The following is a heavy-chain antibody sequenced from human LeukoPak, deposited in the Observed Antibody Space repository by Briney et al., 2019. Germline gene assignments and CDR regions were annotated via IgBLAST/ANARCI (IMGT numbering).Heavy chain of an antibody. Sequence: QPGGSLRLSCTYSGFTFSYYGIHWVRQAPGKGLEWVTFISYDGNNEYYADSVKGRFTFSRDDSKNTLYLHMNSLRTEDTAVYYCARAVYSSSSDYMDVWGKGTTVTVSS. CDR2: ISYDGNNE. CDR3: ARAVYSSSSDYMDV. CDR1: GFTFSYYG. V-gene: IGHV3-30*04. D-gene: IGHD6-6*01. J-gene: IGHJ6*03.